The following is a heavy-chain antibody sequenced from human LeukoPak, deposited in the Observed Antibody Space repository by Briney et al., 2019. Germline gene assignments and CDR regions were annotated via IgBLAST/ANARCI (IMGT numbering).Heavy chain of an antibody. CDR3: ARGSLEGLLWFGELLSSSQFDY. CDR1: GFTFSSYW. V-gene: IGHV3-74*01. CDR2: INSDGSST. Sequence: GGSLRLSCAASGFTFSSYWMHWVRQAPGKGLVWVSRINSDGSSTSYADSVKGRFTISRDNAKNTLYLQMNSLRAEDTAVYYCARGSLEGLLWFGELLSSSQFDYWGQGTLVTVSS. J-gene: IGHJ4*02. D-gene: IGHD3-10*01.